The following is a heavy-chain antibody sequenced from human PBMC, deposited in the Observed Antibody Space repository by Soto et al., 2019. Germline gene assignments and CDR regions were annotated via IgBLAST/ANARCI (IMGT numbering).Heavy chain of an antibody. V-gene: IGHV6-1*01. CDR3: SRDLAPPGDYVPYYFDY. J-gene: IGHJ4*02. D-gene: IGHD4-17*01. Sequence: SQTLSLTCAISGDSVSSNSAAWNWIRQSPSRGLEWLGRTYYRSKWYNDYAVSVKSRITINPDTSKNQFSLQLNSVTPEDTAVYYFSRDLAPPGDYVPYYFDYWGQGTLVTVSS. CDR1: GDSVSSNSAA. CDR2: TYYRSKWYN.